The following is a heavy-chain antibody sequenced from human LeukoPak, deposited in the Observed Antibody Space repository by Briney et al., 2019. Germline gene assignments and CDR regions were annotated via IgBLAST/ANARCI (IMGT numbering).Heavy chain of an antibody. CDR3: AAEPGDYGFSD. CDR2: IVVGSGNT. CDR1: GGTFSSYA. D-gene: IGHD4-17*01. J-gene: IGHJ4*02. Sequence: ASVKVSCKASGGTFSSYAISWVRQARGQRLEWIGWIVVGSGNTNYAQKFQERVTITRDMSTSTAYMELSSLRSEDTAEYYCAAEPGDYGFSDWGQGTLVTVSS. V-gene: IGHV1-58*02.